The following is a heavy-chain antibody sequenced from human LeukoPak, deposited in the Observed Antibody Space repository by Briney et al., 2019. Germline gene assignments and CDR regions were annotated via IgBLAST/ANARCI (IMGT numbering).Heavy chain of an antibody. CDR2: ISSSSSYI. Sequence: GGSLRLSYAASGFTFSSYSMNWVRQAPGKGLEWVSSISSSSSYIYYADSVKGRFTISRDNAKNSLYLQMNSLRAEDTAVYYCARDQWGITMVRGVKPIDYWGQGTLVTVSS. J-gene: IGHJ4*02. CDR3: ARDQWGITMVRGVKPIDY. V-gene: IGHV3-21*01. D-gene: IGHD3-10*01. CDR1: GFTFSSYS.